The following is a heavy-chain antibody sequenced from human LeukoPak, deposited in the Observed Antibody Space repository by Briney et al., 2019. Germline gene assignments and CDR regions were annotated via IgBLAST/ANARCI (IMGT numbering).Heavy chain of an antibody. CDR1: GYTFTSYD. Sequence: ASVKVSCKASGYTFTSYDINWVREATGQGLEWMGWMNPNSGNTGYAQKFQGRVTMTRNTSISTAYMELSSLRSQDTAVYYCAGSLSGYYPQYGMDVWGQGTMVTVSS. V-gene: IGHV1-8*01. D-gene: IGHD3-3*01. J-gene: IGHJ6*02. CDR2: MNPNSGNT. CDR3: AGSLSGYYPQYGMDV.